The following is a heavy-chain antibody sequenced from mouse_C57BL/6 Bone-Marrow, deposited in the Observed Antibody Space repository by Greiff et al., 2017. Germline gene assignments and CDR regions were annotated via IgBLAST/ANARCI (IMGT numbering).Heavy chain of an antibody. V-gene: IGHV5-2*01. Sequence: EVQGVESGGGLVQPGESLKLSCESYEYAFPSHDMSWVRKTPEQRLALVAAINSDGGSTSYPDTMERRFILSSDNTKNTLYLQMRSLRSEDTALYYGARQRGHDGGYAMDDWGKGTSVTVSS. CDR2: INSDGGST. J-gene: IGHJ4*01. D-gene: IGHD2-2*01. CDR1: EYAFPSHD. CDR3: ARQRGHDGGYAMDD.